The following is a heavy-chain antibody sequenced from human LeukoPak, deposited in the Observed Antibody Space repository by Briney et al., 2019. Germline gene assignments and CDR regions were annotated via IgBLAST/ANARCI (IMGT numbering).Heavy chain of an antibody. D-gene: IGHD3-10*01. CDR2: ISAYNGNT. V-gene: IGHV1-18*01. CDR1: GYTFTSYG. J-gene: IGHJ5*02. Sequence: GASVKVSRKASGYTFTSYGISWVRQAPGQGLEWMGWISAYNGNTNYAQKLQGRVTMTTDTSTSTAYMELRSLRSDDTAVYYCARETVWFGEGINWFDPWGQGTLVTVSS. CDR3: ARETVWFGEGINWFDP.